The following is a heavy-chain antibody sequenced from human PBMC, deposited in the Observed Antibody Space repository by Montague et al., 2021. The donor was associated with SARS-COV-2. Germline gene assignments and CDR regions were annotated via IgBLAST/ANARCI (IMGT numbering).Heavy chain of an antibody. V-gene: IGHV4-39*01. Sequence: SETLSLTCTVSGGSISSSSYYWGWIRQPPGKGLEWIGNIYYSGSTYYXPSLKSRVTISVDTSKNQFSLKLSSVTAADTALYYCARQKMGSVTIFGVVMHDRWLDPWGQGTLVTVSS. CDR2: IYYSGST. J-gene: IGHJ5*02. D-gene: IGHD3-3*01. CDR1: GGSISSSSYY. CDR3: ARQKMGSVTIFGVVMHDRWLDP.